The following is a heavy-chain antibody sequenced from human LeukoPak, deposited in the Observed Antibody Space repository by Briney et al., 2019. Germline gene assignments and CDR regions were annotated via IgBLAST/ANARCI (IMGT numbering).Heavy chain of an antibody. CDR1: GYTFTGYY. CDR2: INPNSGGT. CDR3: ARSSQITMIVVVNGDWFDP. V-gene: IGHV1-2*02. Sequence: GASVKVSCKASGYTFTGYYMHWVRQAPGQGLEWMGWINPNSGGTNYAQKFQGRVTMTRDTSISTAYMELSRLRSDDTAVYYCARSSQITMIVVVNGDWFDPWGQGTLVTVSS. J-gene: IGHJ5*02. D-gene: IGHD3-22*01.